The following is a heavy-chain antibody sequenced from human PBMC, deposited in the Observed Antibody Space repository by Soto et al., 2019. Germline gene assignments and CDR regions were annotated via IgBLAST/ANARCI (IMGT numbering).Heavy chain of an antibody. Sequence: GESLKISCAASGFTFSSYAMHWVRQAPGKGLEWVAVISYDGSNKYYADSVKGRFTISRDNSKNTLYLQMNSLRAEDTAVYYCARVRIVVVITAGYFDYWGQGTLVTVSS. CDR2: ISYDGSNK. D-gene: IGHD3-22*01. V-gene: IGHV3-30-3*01. CDR1: GFTFSSYA. CDR3: ARVRIVVVITAGYFDY. J-gene: IGHJ4*02.